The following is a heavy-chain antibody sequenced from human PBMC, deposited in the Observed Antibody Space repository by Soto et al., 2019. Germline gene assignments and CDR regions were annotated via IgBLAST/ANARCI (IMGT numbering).Heavy chain of an antibody. J-gene: IGHJ5*02. D-gene: IGHD6-13*01. V-gene: IGHV3-33*01. CDR3: ARDNSSSWYGQTNWFDP. CDR1: GFTFSSYG. CDR2: IWYDGSNK. Sequence: QVQLVEAGGGVVQPGRSLRLSCAASGFTFSSYGMHWVRQAPGKGLEWVAVIWYDGSNKYYADSVKGRFTISRDNSKNTLSLQMNSLRAEDTAVYYCARDNSSSWYGQTNWFDPWGQGTLVTVSS.